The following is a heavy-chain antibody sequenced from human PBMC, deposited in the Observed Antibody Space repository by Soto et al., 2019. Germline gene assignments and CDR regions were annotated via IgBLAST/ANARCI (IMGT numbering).Heavy chain of an antibody. Sequence: QVHLVQSGAEAKKPGASVKVSCKASGYTFTSCGISWVRQAPGQGLEWMGLINTYNGYTNYPQNFQGRVTMTTDTSTGTVYMELRSLTSDDTAVYYCARDLTKGLDVWGQGTTVTVSS. V-gene: IGHV1-18*01. CDR1: GYTFTSCG. CDR2: INTYNGYT. J-gene: IGHJ6*02. CDR3: ARDLTKGLDV. D-gene: IGHD4-4*01.